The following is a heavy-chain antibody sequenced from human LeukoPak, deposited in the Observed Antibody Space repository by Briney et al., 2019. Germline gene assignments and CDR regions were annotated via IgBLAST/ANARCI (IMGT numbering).Heavy chain of an antibody. CDR1: GFTFSSYW. CDR3: ARDSSSWYHDY. Sequence: GGSLRLSCAASGFTFSSYWMHWVRQAPGKGLVWVSCIKSDGSSTTYADSVKGRFTISRDNAKNTLHLQMNSLRAEDTAVYYCARDSSSWYHDYWGQGTLVTVPS. V-gene: IGHV3-74*03. D-gene: IGHD6-13*01. CDR2: IKSDGSST. J-gene: IGHJ4*02.